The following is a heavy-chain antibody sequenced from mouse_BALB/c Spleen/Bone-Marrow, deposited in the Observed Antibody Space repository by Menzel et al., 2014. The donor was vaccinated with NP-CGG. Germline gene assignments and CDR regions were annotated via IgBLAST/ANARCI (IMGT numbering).Heavy chain of an antibody. Sequence: VQLQQPGAELVKPGASVKLSCTASGFNIKDTYMHWVKQRPEQGLEWIGRIDPANGNTKYDPKFQGKATITADTSSNTAYLQLSSLTSEDTAVYYCARYYYGSSLFYYWGQGTTLTVSS. J-gene: IGHJ2*01. CDR2: IDPANGNT. CDR1: GFNIKDTY. CDR3: ARYYYGSSLFYY. V-gene: IGHV14-3*02. D-gene: IGHD1-1*01.